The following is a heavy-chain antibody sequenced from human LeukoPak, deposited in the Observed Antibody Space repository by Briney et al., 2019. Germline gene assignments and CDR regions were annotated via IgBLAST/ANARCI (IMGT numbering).Heavy chain of an antibody. J-gene: IGHJ6*02. CDR2: ISGSGNII. Sequence: QPGGSLRLSCIASEFIFSSYEMNWVRQAPGKGLEWVSYISGSGNIIYYADSVKGRFTISRDNAKNSLYLQMNSLRVEDTAVYYCARPRSDLYGMDVWGQGTTVTVS. V-gene: IGHV3-48*03. CDR1: EFIFSSYE. CDR3: ARPRSDLYGMDV.